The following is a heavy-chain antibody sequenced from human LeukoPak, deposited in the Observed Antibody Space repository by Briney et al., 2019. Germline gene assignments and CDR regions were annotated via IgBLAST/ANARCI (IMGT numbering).Heavy chain of an antibody. CDR1: GFTFSSYA. CDR2: IYHSGST. J-gene: IGHJ2*01. D-gene: IGHD2-15*01. Sequence: LRLSRAASGFTFSSYAMSWVRQAPGKGLEWIGYIYHSGSTYYNPSLKSRVTISVDRSKNQFSLKLSSVTAADTAVYYCARGGYCSGGSCYPDDYFDLWGRGTLVTVSS. V-gene: IGHV4-30-2*01. CDR3: ARGGYCSGGSCYPDDYFDL.